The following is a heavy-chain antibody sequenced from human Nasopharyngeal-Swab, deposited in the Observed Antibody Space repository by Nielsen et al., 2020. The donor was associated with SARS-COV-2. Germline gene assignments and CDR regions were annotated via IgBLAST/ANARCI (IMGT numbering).Heavy chain of an antibody. CDR1: GFTFDDYG. CDR2: ISWNSGSI. CDR3: AKTPTNYGMDV. Sequence: GGSLRLSCAASGFTFDDYGMHWVRQAPGKGLEWVSGISWNSGSIGYADSVKGRFTISRDNAKNSLYLQMNSLRAEDTALYYCAKTPTNYGMDVWGQGTTVTVSS. V-gene: IGHV3-9*01. J-gene: IGHJ6*02.